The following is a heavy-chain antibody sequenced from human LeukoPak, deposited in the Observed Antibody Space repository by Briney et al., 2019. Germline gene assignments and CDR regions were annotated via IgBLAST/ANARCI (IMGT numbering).Heavy chain of an antibody. Sequence: GGSLRLSCAASGFTFSSYAMTWVRQAPGKGLEWVSGIGGSSGKIFYADSVKGRFTISRDNSKNTLYLQMNTLRAEDTAVYFCAKQPYQYVSGSPSWFDPWGQGTLVTVSS. D-gene: IGHD3-10*01. V-gene: IGHV3-23*01. CDR3: AKQPYQYVSGSPSWFDP. CDR2: IGGSSGKI. CDR1: GFTFSSYA. J-gene: IGHJ5*02.